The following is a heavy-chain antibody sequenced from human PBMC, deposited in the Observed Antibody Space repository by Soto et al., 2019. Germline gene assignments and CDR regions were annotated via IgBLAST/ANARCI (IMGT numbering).Heavy chain of an antibody. V-gene: IGHV1-69*13. J-gene: IGHJ6*02. CDR3: ARDRSHCTNGVCYGAPYYYYGMDV. Sequence: TSVKVSCTASGDTFSSSAISWVRQATGQGLEWMGGIIPIFGTANYAQKFQGRVTITADESTSTAYMELSSLRSEDTAVYYCARDRSHCTNGVCYGAPYYYYGMDVWGQGTTVTSP. CDR1: GDTFSSSA. CDR2: IIPIFGTA. D-gene: IGHD2-8*01.